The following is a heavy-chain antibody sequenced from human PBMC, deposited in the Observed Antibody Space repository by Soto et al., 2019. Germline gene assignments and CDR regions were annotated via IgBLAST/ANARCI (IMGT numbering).Heavy chain of an antibody. Sequence: GGSLRLSCAASGFTSSSYAMNWVRQAPGKGLEWVSAISGSGGSTYYADSVKGRFTISRDNSKNTLYLQMNSLRAEDTAVYYCAKDGTNYYDSSGYYGAFDYWGQGTLVTVSS. CDR3: AKDGTNYYDSSGYYGAFDY. V-gene: IGHV3-23*01. CDR2: ISGSGGST. CDR1: GFTSSSYA. J-gene: IGHJ4*02. D-gene: IGHD3-22*01.